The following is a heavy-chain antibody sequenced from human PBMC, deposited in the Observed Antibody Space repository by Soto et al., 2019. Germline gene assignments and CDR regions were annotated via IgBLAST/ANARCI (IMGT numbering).Heavy chain of an antibody. CDR2: SSDRRTGNT. Sequence: GGSLRLFSAASGFTFSSYTLNSVRRTPGKGLEWGATSSDRRTGNTHYSDYVRGRFTVSRDYPRNILFWQMDSLRADDTALYYCTTWLTAHFDYLGRGTQVTVCS. CDR3: TTWLTAHFDY. J-gene: IGHJ4*02. V-gene: IGHV3-23*01. D-gene: IGHD2-21*02. CDR1: GFTFSSYT.